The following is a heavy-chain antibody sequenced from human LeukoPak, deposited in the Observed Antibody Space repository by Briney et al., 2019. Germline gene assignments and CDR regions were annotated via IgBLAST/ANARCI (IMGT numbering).Heavy chain of an antibody. V-gene: IGHV1-24*01. J-gene: IGHJ4*02. Sequence: EASVKVSCKVSGYTLTELSMHWVRQAPGKGLEWMGGFDPEDGETIYAQKFQGRVTMTEDTSTDTAYMELSSLRSEDTAVYYRATPGDYVYYFDYWGQGTLVTVSS. CDR1: GYTLTELS. D-gene: IGHD4-17*01. CDR3: ATPGDYVYYFDY. CDR2: FDPEDGET.